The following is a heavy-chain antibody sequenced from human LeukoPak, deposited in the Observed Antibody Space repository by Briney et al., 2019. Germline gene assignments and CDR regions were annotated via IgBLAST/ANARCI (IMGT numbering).Heavy chain of an antibody. CDR2: IKQDGSEK. D-gene: IGHD6-19*01. V-gene: IGHV3-7*01. Sequence: GGSLRLSCAASGFTFSSYWMSWVRQAPGKGLEWVANIKQDGSEKYYVDSVKGRFTISRDNAKNSLYLQMNSLRAEDTAVYYCARDTRGSGWKGDWFDPWGQGTLVTVSS. CDR1: GFTFSSYW. J-gene: IGHJ5*02. CDR3: ARDTRGSGWKGDWFDP.